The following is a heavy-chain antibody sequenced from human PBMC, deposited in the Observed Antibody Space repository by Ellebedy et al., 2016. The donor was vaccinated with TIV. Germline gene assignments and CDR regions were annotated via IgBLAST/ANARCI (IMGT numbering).Heavy chain of an antibody. V-gene: IGHV3-23*01. CDR2: VSGSGETS. CDR1: GSTFSSYA. J-gene: IGHJ4*02. D-gene: IGHD3-10*01. CDR3: AREGALFSFDF. Sequence: GESLKISXAASGSTFSSYAMSWVRQAPGKGLEWVSAVSGSGETSHYANSVKGRFTISRDNSKNTLYLQMNSLRAEDTAKYYCAREGALFSFDFWGQGTLVTVSS.